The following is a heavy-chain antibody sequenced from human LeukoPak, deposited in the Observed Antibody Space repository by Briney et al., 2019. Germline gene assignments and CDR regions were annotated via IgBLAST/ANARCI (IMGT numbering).Heavy chain of an antibody. CDR3: ASLRGPNGMDV. CDR2: IYYSGST. J-gene: IGHJ6*02. CDR1: GGSISSGDYY. D-gene: IGHD3-10*01. V-gene: IGHV4-30-4*01. Sequence: SRTLSLTCTVSGGSISSGDYYWSWIRQPPGKGLEWIGYIYYSGSTYYNPSLKSRVTISVDTSKNQFSLKLSSVTAADTAVYYCASLRGPNGMDVWGQGTTVTVSS.